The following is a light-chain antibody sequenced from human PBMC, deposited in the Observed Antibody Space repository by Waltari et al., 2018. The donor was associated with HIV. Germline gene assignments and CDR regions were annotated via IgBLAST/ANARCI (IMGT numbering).Light chain of an antibody. CDR2: ASS. CDR1: QAISSN. Sequence: DIQLTQSPSFLSASVGDRVTITCRASQAISSNLAWNQQKPGKAPKLLSYASSTLQSGVPSRCSGSGSGTEFTLTIGSLQPEDFATYYCQQLDSYTQITFGGGTKVEIK. J-gene: IGKJ4*01. V-gene: IGKV1-9*01. CDR3: QQLDSYTQIT.